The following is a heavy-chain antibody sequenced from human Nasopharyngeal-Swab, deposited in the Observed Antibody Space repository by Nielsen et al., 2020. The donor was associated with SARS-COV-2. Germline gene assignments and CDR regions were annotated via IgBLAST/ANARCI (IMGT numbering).Heavy chain of an antibody. CDR1: GYTLTELS. CDR3: ARLFGPFLAGSFGAFDI. Sequence: ASVKVSCKVSGYTLTELSMHWVRQAPGKGLEWMGGFDPEDGETIYAQKLQGRVTMTTDTSTSTAYMELRSLRSDDTAVYYCARLFGPFLAGSFGAFDIWGQGTMVTVSS. CDR2: FDPEDGET. D-gene: IGHD2-21*01. J-gene: IGHJ3*02. V-gene: IGHV1-24*01.